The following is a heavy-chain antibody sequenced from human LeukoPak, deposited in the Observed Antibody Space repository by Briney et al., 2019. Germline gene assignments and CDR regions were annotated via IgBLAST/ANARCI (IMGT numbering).Heavy chain of an antibody. CDR3: AKDRRAIKPSRFDY. V-gene: IGHV3-23*01. CDR1: EFTFNIYA. CDR2: ISGSGGST. Sequence: PGGSLRLSCAPSEFTFNIYAMSWVRQAPGKGLEWVSAISGSGGSTYYTDSVKGRFTISRDNSKNVVYLQMNSLRAEDTAVYYCAKDRRAIKPSRFDYWGQGTVVTVSS. D-gene: IGHD1-14*01. J-gene: IGHJ4*02.